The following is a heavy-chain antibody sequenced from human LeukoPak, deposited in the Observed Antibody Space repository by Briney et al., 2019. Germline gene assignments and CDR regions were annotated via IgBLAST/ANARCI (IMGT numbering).Heavy chain of an antibody. V-gene: IGHV3-30*04. J-gene: IGHJ3*01. D-gene: IGHD1-26*01. CDR2: ISYDGIQT. CDR1: VVTFSDYA. Sequence: GGALRLSCAASVVTFSDYAMHRGREAPGKGLWCWAVISYDGIQTYCADSVKGRFTISRDNSKPMLYMKMDSLGDDDTALYFCARPHSVGASFGALDFWGQGSMVTVSS. CDR3: ARPHSVGASFGALDF.